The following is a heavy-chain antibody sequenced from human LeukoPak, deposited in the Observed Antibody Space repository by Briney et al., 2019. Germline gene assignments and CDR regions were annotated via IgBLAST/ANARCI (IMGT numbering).Heavy chain of an antibody. Sequence: GGSLRLSCAASGFTVSSNYMSWVRQAPGKGLEWVSVIYSGGSTYYTDSVKDRFTISRDSSKNTLYLQMNSLRAEDTAVYYCARHGKVGIAARRGSSYYMDVWGKGTTVTVSS. CDR2: IYSGGST. J-gene: IGHJ6*03. CDR3: ARHGKVGIAARRGSSYYMDV. D-gene: IGHD6-6*01. CDR1: GFTVSSNY. V-gene: IGHV3-66*04.